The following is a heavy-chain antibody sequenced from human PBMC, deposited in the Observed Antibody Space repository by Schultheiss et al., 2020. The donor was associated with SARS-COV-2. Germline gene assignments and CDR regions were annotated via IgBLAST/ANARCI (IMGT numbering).Heavy chain of an antibody. D-gene: IGHD2-15*01. CDR3: ARDWHCSGGSCYSGHAFDV. CDR2: IYYSGST. CDR1: GASISSDGYY. V-gene: IGHV4-31*03. J-gene: IGHJ3*01. Sequence: SETLSLTCTVSGASISSDGYYWSWIRQHPGKGLEWIGYIYYSGSTYYNPSLKSRVTISVDTSKNQLSLKLSSVTAADTAVYYCARDWHCSGGSCYSGHAFDVWGRGRMV.